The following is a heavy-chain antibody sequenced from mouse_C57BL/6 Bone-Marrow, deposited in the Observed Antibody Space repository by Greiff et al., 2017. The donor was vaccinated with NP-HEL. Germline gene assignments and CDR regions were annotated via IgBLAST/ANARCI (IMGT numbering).Heavy chain of an antibody. D-gene: IGHD2-4*01. CDR1: GYTFTSYW. Sequence: VQLQQPGAELVKPGASVKMSCKASGYTFTSYWITWVKQRPGQGLEWIGDIYPGSGSTNYNEKFKSKATLTVDTSSSTAYMQLSSLTSEDSAVYYCASGYYDYDGAMDYWGQGTSVTVSS. J-gene: IGHJ4*01. V-gene: IGHV1-55*01. CDR3: ASGYYDYDGAMDY. CDR2: IYPGSGST.